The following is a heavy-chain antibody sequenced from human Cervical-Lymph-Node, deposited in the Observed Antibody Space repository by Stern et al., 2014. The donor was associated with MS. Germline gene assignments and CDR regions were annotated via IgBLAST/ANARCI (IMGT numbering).Heavy chain of an antibody. CDR2: ITNVGST. J-gene: IGHJ4*02. CDR1: GFTVSRDY. Sequence: EVQLVESGGGVIQPGGSLRLSCTASGFTVSRDYMTWVRQAPGKGLELGSLITNVGSTFYTDSVKGRFTISRDDSKNTVYLHMTSLRAEDTAMYYCARDTSSPERSDWWGQGTLVTVSS. D-gene: IGHD1-1*01. CDR3: ARDTSSPERSDW. V-gene: IGHV3-53*01.